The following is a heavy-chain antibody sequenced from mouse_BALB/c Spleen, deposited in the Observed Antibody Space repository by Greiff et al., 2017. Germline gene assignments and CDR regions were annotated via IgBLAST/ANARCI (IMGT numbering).Heavy chain of an antibody. D-gene: IGHD1-1*01. CDR1: GFTFNTYA. J-gene: IGHJ1*01. CDR2: IRSKSNNYAT. Sequence: EVQLVESGGGLVQPKGSLKLSCAASGFTFNTYAMNWVRQAPGKGLEWVARIRSKSNNYATYYADSVKDRFTISRDDSQSMLYLQMNNLKTEDTAMYYCVRHRSSYSYFDVWGAGTTVTVSS. CDR3: VRHRSSYSYFDV. V-gene: IGHV10-1*02.